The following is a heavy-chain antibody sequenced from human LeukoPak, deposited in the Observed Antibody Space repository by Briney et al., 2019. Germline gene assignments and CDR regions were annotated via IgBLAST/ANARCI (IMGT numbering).Heavy chain of an antibody. Sequence: ASVKVSCKASGYTFSDYYFHWVRQAPGQGLEWMGWINPNTGGTNYAQKFLGRVTMTRDTSTSTVYMELSSLRSEDTAVYYCARDRRPITMVRGVIIGWFDPWGQGTLVTVSS. V-gene: IGHV1-2*02. CDR1: GYTFSDYY. D-gene: IGHD3-10*01. CDR3: ARDRRPITMVRGVIIGWFDP. CDR2: INPNTGGT. J-gene: IGHJ5*02.